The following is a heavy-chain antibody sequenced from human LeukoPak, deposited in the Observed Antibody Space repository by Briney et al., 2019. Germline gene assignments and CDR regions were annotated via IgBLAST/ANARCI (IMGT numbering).Heavy chain of an antibody. J-gene: IGHJ4*02. CDR3: AKDRDTAMADY. D-gene: IGHD5-18*01. CDR2: ITYDGSNK. V-gene: IGHV3-30*18. CDR1: GFTFSSYG. Sequence: GGSLRLSCAASGFTFSSYGMHWVRQAPGKGLEWVAVITYDGSNKYYADSVKGRFTISRDNSKNTLYLQMNSLGAEDTAVYYCAKDRDTAMADYWGQGTLVTVSS.